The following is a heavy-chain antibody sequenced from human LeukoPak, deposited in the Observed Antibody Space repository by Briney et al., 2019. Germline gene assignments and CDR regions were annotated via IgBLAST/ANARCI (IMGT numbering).Heavy chain of an antibody. V-gene: IGHV1-18*01. CDR1: GYTFTSYG. Sequence: VASVKVSCKASGYTFTSYGISWVRQAPGQGLEWMGWISTYNGNTNYAQKLQGRVTMTTDTSTSTAYMELRSLRSDDTAVYYCARDLKMGYSSGRHSWRTGSSNDYWGQGTLVTVSS. CDR2: ISTYNGNT. D-gene: IGHD6-19*01. J-gene: IGHJ4*02. CDR3: ARDLKMGYSSGRHSWRTGSSNDY.